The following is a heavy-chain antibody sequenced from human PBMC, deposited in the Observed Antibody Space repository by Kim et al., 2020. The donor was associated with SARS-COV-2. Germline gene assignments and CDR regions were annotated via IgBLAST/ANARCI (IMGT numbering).Heavy chain of an antibody. Sequence: YANSAKGRFTISRDNAKHTVYLQMSSLRAEDSAVYYCARGSGSYGFDYWGQGLLVTVSS. D-gene: IGHD1-26*01. J-gene: IGHJ4*02. V-gene: IGHV3-74*01. CDR3: ARGSGSYGFDY.